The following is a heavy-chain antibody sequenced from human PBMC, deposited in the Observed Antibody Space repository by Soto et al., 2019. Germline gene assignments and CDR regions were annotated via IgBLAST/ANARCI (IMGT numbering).Heavy chain of an antibody. V-gene: IGHV3-23*01. D-gene: IGHD3-16*02. CDR3: AKPHERHTFGGVIAFFDY. CDR2: ISGSGGST. Sequence: GGSLRLSCAASGFPFSRYAMSWVRQAPGKGLEWVSAISGSGGSTYYADSVKGRFTISRDNSKNTLYLQMNSLRAEDTAVYYCAKPHERHTFGGVIAFFDYWSQGTLVTVSS. J-gene: IGHJ4*02. CDR1: GFPFSRYA.